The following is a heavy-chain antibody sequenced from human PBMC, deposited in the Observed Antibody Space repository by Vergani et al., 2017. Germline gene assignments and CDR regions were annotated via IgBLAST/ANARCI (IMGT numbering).Heavy chain of an antibody. V-gene: IGHV4-59*06. Sequence: QVQLQESGPGLVKPSETLSLTCTVSGGSISSYYWSWIRQPAGKGLEWIGYIYYSGSTYYNPSLKSRVTISVDTSKNQFSLKLSSVTAADTAVYYCAGSTLAATDYWGQGTLVTVSS. D-gene: IGHD2-15*01. J-gene: IGHJ4*02. CDR3: AGSTLAATDY. CDR2: IYYSGST. CDR1: GGSISSYY.